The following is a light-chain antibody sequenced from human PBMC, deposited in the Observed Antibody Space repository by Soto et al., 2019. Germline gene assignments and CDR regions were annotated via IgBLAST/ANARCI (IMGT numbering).Light chain of an antibody. CDR3: QQYNNWTWT. V-gene: IGKV3-15*01. J-gene: IGKJ1*01. CDR1: QSISDT. Sequence: EIVMTQSPVTLSVSPGGRATLSCRASQSISDTLALYQQKPGQAPRLLIHGASTRAPRFPARFSGSGSGTDFTLTISSLQSEDFAVYYCQQYNNWTWTFGQGTKVEIQ. CDR2: GAS.